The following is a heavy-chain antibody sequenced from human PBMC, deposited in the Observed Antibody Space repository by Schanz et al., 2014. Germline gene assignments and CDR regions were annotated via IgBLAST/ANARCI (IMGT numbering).Heavy chain of an antibody. J-gene: IGHJ4*02. CDR1: GFTFSSYA. V-gene: IGHV3-23*04. CDR3: ARIGGSVFDY. CDR2: ISGSGGST. D-gene: IGHD3-10*01. Sequence: ERLVESGGGVVQPGRSLRLSCAASGFTFSSYAMSWVRQAPGKGLEWVSAISGSGGSTYYADSVKGRFTISRDNSKTTVYLQMNSLRAEDTAVYYCARIGGSVFDYWAQGTLVTVSS.